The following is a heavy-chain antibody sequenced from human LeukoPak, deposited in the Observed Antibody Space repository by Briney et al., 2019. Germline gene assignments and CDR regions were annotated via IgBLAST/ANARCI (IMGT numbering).Heavy chain of an antibody. V-gene: IGHV1-24*01. Sequence: GASVKVSCKVSGYTLTELSMHWVRQAPGKGLEWMGGFDPEDGETIYAQKFQGRVTMTRDTSISTAYMELSSLRSEDTAVYYCARGDRYCSSTSCYTYFDYWGQGTLVTVSS. J-gene: IGHJ4*02. CDR2: FDPEDGET. CDR3: ARGDRYCSSTSCYTYFDY. CDR1: GYTLTELS. D-gene: IGHD2-2*02.